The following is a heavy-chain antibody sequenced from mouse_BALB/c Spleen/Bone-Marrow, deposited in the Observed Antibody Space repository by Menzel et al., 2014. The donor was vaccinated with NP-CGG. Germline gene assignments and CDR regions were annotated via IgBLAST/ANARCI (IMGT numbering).Heavy chain of an antibody. CDR2: IRNKANGHTT. D-gene: IGHD2-3*01. CDR3: ARDINDGYYWHFNV. CDR1: GVTFTDYY. J-gene: IGHJ1*01. V-gene: IGHV7-3*02. Sequence: EVQLVESGGGLVQPGGSLRLSCATSGVTFTDYYMSWVRQPPGKALEWLGFIRNKANGHTTEYSASVKGRFTISRDNSQSILYLQMNTLRAEDSATYYCARDINDGYYWHFNVWGAGTTVTVSS.